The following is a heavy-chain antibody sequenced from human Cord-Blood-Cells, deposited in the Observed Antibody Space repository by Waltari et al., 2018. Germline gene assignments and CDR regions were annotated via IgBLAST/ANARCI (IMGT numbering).Heavy chain of an antibody. D-gene: IGHD1-26*01. V-gene: IGHV1-46*01. Sequence: QVQLVQSGAEVKKPGASVKVSCKASGYTFTSYYMHWVRQAPGKGLEWMGIINPSGVSTSYAQKFQGRVTMTRDTSTSTVYMELSSLRSEDTAVYYCARERWELQGWFDPWGQGTLVTVSS. CDR1: GYTFTSYY. CDR2: INPSGVST. CDR3: ARERWELQGWFDP. J-gene: IGHJ5*02.